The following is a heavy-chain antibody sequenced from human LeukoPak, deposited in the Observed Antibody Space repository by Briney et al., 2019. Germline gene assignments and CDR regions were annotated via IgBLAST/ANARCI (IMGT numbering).Heavy chain of an antibody. D-gene: IGHD2-15*01. J-gene: IGHJ6*02. CDR2: ISSSSSYI. CDR3: ARDADCSGGSCYSGYYYYYGMDV. V-gene: IGHV3-21*01. Sequence: GGSLRLSCAASGLTFSSYSMNWVRQAPGKGLEWVSSISSSSSYIYYADSVKGRFTISRDNAKNSLYLQMNSLRAEDTAVYYCARDADCSGGSCYSGYYYYYGMDVWGQGTTVTVSS. CDR1: GLTFSSYS.